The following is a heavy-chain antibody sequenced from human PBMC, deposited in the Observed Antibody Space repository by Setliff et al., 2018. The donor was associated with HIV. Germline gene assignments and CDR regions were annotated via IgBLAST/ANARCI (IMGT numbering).Heavy chain of an antibody. Sequence: GSLRLSCAASGFTFSSYAMSWVRQAPGKGLEWVAVIWYDGSEKHYVDSVKGRFTISRDNAKNSLYLQMNSLRAEDTAVYYCASHFGYCSSTSCEGYWGKGALVTVSS. J-gene: IGHJ4*02. CDR1: GFTFSSYA. CDR3: ASHFGYCSSTSCEGY. D-gene: IGHD2-2*01. V-gene: IGHV3-7*03. CDR2: IWYDGSEK.